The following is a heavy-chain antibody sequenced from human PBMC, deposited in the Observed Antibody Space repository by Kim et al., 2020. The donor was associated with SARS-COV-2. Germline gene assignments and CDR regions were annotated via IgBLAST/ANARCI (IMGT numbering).Heavy chain of an antibody. V-gene: IGHV1-18*01. CDR3: AMRRLGMGDY. CDR2: GNT. Sequence: GNTNYAPKLQDRDNMTTDTSTSTAYMELRSLRSDDTAVYYCAMRRLGMGDYWGQGTLVTVSS. J-gene: IGHJ4*02. D-gene: IGHD7-27*01.